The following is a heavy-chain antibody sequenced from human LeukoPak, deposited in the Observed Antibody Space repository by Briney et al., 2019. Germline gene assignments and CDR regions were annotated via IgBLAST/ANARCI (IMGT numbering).Heavy chain of an antibody. Sequence: ASVKVSCKASGYTFTGYYMHWVRQAPGQGLEWGGWINPKSGGTNYAQKFQGRVTMTRDTSISTAYMEVSRLRSDDTAVYYCARDDGSSSWYAWFDPWGQGTLVTVSS. CDR1: GYTFTGYY. CDR2: INPKSGGT. D-gene: IGHD6-13*01. J-gene: IGHJ5*02. CDR3: ARDDGSSSWYAWFDP. V-gene: IGHV1-2*02.